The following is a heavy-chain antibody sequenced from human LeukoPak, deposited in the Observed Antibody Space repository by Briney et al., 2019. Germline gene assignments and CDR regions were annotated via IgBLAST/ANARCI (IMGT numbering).Heavy chain of an antibody. J-gene: IGHJ6*03. CDR3: ARSVEAGYMDV. CDR1: GFTFSSYW. D-gene: IGHD3-10*01. V-gene: IGHV3-7*01. Sequence: GGSLRLSCAASGFTFSSYWMSWVRQAPGKGLEWVAHIKQDGSEKCYVDSVRGRFTISRDNAKNSLYLQMNSLSAEDTAVYYCARSVEAGYMDVWGKGTTVTISS. CDR2: IKQDGSEK.